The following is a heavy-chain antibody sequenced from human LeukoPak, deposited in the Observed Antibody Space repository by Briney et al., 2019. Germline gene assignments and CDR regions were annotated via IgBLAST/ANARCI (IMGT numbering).Heavy chain of an antibody. D-gene: IGHD3-10*01. V-gene: IGHV3-7*01. CDR3: ARDGGNPGFKYYYGSGSYIDY. J-gene: IGHJ4*02. CDR2: IKQDGSEK. CDR1: GFTFSSYW. Sequence: GGSLRLSCAASGFTFSSYWMSWVRQAPGKGLEWVANIKQDGSEKYYVDSVKGRFTISRDNAKNSLYLQMNSLRAEDTAVYYCARDGGNPGFKYYYGSGSYIDYWGRGTLVTVSS.